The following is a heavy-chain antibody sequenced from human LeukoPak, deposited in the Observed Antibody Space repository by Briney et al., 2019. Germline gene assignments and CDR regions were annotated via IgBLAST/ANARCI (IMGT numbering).Heavy chain of an antibody. J-gene: IGHJ4*02. CDR3: ARATYYYDSSGYYSHQPYYFDY. V-gene: IGHV3-23*01. CDR1: GFTFSSYA. Sequence: GGSLRLSCAASGFTFSSYAMSWVRQAPGKGLEWVSAISGSGGSTYYADSVKGRFTISRDNSKNTLYLQMNSLRAEDTAVYYCARATYYYDSSGYYSHQPYYFDYWGQGTLVTVSS. D-gene: IGHD3-22*01. CDR2: ISGSGGST.